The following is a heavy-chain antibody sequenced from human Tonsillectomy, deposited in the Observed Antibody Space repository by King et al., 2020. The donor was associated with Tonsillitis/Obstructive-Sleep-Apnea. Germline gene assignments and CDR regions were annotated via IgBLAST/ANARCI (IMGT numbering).Heavy chain of an antibody. V-gene: IGHV3-33*01. CDR1: GFIFSSYG. CDR3: ARDNVLPAARSGRYMDV. D-gene: IGHD2-2*01. J-gene: IGHJ6*03. Sequence: AQLVESGGGVVQPGRSLRLSCTASGFIFSSYGMHWVRQAPGKGLEWVAVIWYDGSNECYADSVKGRFTISRDNSKNTLYMQMNSLRAEDTAVYYCARDNVLPAARSGRYMDVWGTGTTVTVSS. CDR2: IWYDGSNE.